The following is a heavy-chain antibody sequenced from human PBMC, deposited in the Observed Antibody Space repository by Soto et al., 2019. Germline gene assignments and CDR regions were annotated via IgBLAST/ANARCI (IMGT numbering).Heavy chain of an antibody. CDR3: ARGNSNKVLLGYYYGMDV. Sequence: QVQLVQSGAEVKKPGSSVKLSCKASGGTFSSYAISWVRQAPGQGLEWMGGIIPIFGTANYDQKFQGRVTITADESTSTAYMELSSLRSEDTAVYYCARGNSNKVLLGYYYGMDVWGQGTTVTVSS. D-gene: IGHD4-4*01. J-gene: IGHJ6*02. CDR1: GGTFSSYA. V-gene: IGHV1-69*01. CDR2: IIPIFGTA.